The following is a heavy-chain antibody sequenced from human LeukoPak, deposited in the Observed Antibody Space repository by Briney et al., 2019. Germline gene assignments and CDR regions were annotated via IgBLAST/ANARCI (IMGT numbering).Heavy chain of an antibody. CDR1: GGSISSYY. CDR3: ARAEHYGSGSYYNVGYYMDV. Sequence: SETLSLTCTVSGGSISSYYWSWIRQPPGKGLEWIGYIYYSGSTNYNPSLKSRVTISVDTSKNQFSLKLSSVTAADTAVYYCARAEHYGSGSYYNVGYYMDVWGKGTTVTVSS. V-gene: IGHV4-59*01. D-gene: IGHD3-10*01. J-gene: IGHJ6*03. CDR2: IYYSGST.